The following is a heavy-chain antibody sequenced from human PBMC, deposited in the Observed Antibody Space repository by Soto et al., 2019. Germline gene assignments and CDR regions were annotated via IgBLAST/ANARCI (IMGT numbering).Heavy chain of an antibody. CDR3: AKDQGGYMVSGMDV. V-gene: IGHV1-2*02. CDR2: INPNSGAT. D-gene: IGHD2-2*02. CDR1: GYTVTDYL. Sequence: PVKVACQASGYTVTDYLVYWLRLAPGHGLEWMGWINPNSGATNYAHNFQGRVTMTRDTSIRAAYMELSRLSSDDTAVYYCAKDQGGYMVSGMDVWGQGTTVTVSS. J-gene: IGHJ6*02.